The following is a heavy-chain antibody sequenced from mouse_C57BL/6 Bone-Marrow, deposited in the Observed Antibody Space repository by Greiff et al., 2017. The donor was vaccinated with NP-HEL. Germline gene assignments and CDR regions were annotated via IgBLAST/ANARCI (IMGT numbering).Heavy chain of an antibody. CDR2: INPGSGGT. J-gene: IGHJ3*01. V-gene: IGHV1-54*01. Sequence: QVQLQQSGAELVRPGTSVKVSCKASGYAFTNYLIEWVKQRPGQGLEWIGVINPGSGGTNYNEKFKGKATLTADKSSRTAYMQLSSLTSEDSAVYFCARWDYYYGSSFAYWGQGTLVTVSA. D-gene: IGHD1-1*01. CDR1: GYAFTNYL. CDR3: ARWDYYYGSSFAY.